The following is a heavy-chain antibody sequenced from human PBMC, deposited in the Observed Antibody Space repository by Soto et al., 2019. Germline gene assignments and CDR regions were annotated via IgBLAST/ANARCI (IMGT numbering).Heavy chain of an antibody. CDR3: AKGSGRSSSSGPWGYYYYMDV. D-gene: IGHD6-6*01. J-gene: IGHJ6*03. CDR2: ISGSGGST. V-gene: IGHV3-23*01. CDR1: GFTFSSYA. Sequence: GGSLRLSCAASGFTFSSYAMSWVRQAPGKGLEWVSAISGSGGSTYYADSVKGRFTISRDNSKNTLYLQMNSLRAEDTAVYYCAKGSGRSSSSGPWGYYYYMDVWGKGTTVTVSS.